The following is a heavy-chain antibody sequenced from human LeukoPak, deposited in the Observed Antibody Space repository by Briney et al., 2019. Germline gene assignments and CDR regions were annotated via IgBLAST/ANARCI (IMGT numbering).Heavy chain of an antibody. J-gene: IGHJ4*02. CDR1: GYTFTSYG. V-gene: IGHV1-18*01. D-gene: IGHD3-22*01. CDR2: ISAYNGNT. CDR3: ARNRGYYDSSGPLDY. Sequence: ASVKVSCKASGYTFTSYGISWVRQAPGQGLEWMGWISAYNGNTNYAQKLQGRVTMTTDTSTSTAYMELRSLRSDDTAVYYCARNRGYYDSSGPLDYWGQGTLVTVSS.